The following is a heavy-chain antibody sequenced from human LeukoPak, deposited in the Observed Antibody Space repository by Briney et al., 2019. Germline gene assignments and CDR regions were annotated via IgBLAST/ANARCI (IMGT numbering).Heavy chain of an antibody. D-gene: IGHD2-15*01. CDR2: IRYDGSNK. Sequence: GGSLRLSCAASGFTFSSYGMHWVRQAPGKGLEWVAFIRYDGSNKYYADSVKGRFTISRDNAKNSLYLQMNSLRAEDTALYYCAKDIGLEIGNSDYWGQGTLVTVSS. CDR3: AKDIGLEIGNSDY. J-gene: IGHJ4*02. CDR1: GFTFSSYG. V-gene: IGHV3-30*02.